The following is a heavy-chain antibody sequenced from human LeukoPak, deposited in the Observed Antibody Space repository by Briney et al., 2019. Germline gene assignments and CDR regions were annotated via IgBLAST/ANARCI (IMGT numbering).Heavy chain of an antibody. D-gene: IGHD4-17*01. CDR3: ARAYDDYAENAFDI. CDR1: GGSISSNW. Sequence: PSGTLSLTCAVSGGSISSNWWSWVRQPPGKGLEWIGEIEDRGNTNYNPSLKSRVTISVDKSKNQFSLKLSSVTAADTAVYYCARAYDDYAENAFDIWGQGTMVTVSS. J-gene: IGHJ3*02. V-gene: IGHV4-4*02. CDR2: IEDRGNT.